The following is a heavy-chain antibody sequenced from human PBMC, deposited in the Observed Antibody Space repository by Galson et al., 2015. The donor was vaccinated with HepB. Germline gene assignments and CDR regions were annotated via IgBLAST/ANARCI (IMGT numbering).Heavy chain of an antibody. D-gene: IGHD6-19*01. CDR3: AAAYSSGRTPFAY. CDR2: IWYDGSNK. J-gene: IGHJ4*02. Sequence: SLRLSCAASGFTFSSYAMHWVRQAPGKGLEWVAVIWYDGSNKYYADSVKGRFTISRDNSKNTLYLQMNSLRAEDTAVYYCAAAYSSGRTPFAYWGQGTLVTVSS. V-gene: IGHV3-33*08. CDR1: GFTFSSYA.